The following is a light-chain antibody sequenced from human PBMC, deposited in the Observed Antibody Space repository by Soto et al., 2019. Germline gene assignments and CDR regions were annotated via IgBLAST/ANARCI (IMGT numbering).Light chain of an antibody. Sequence: DIQMAQSPSSVSASVGDRVTISCRARQGISIWLAWYQQKPGKAPKLLVYAASNLQRGVPSRFSDSGSGTHFTLTISSLQPEDFATYYCQQVNSFPPTFGGGTKVEIK. V-gene: IGKV1-12*01. CDR1: QGISIW. J-gene: IGKJ4*01. CDR3: QQVNSFPPT. CDR2: AAS.